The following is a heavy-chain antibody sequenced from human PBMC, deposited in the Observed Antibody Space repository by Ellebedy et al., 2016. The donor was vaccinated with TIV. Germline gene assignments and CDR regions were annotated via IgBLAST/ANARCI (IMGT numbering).Heavy chain of an antibody. CDR2: ISYDGSQI. V-gene: IGHV3-30*17. J-gene: IGHJ4*02. Sequence: PGGSLRPSCAGPGFTFSNFAIHWVGQAPGKGLEWVAVISYDGSQIYYADSVKGRFSISRDNSKNTLFLQMTSLRPEDTAVYYCVREPFVVVSTPTFYFDYWGQGTLVTVSS. CDR1: GFTFSNFA. D-gene: IGHD2-21*01. CDR3: VREPFVVVSTPTFYFDY.